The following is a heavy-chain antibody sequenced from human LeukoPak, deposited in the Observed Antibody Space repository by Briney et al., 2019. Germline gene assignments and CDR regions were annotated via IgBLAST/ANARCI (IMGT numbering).Heavy chain of an antibody. J-gene: IGHJ6*03. D-gene: IGHD5-18*01. V-gene: IGHV4-59*01. CDR2: IYYSGST. CDR3: ARAGRGYNYGFVPSELDYYYYYINV. CDR1: GESISGFY. Sequence: SETLSLTCTVSGESISGFYWTWIRQPPGKGLEWIGYIYYSGSTNYNPSLKSRVTISVDTSKNQFSLKLSSVTAADTAVYYCARAGRGYNYGFVPSELDYYYYYINVWGKGTTVTVSS.